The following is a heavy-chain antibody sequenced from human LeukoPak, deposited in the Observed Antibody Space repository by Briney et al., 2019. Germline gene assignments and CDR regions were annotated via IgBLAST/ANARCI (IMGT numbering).Heavy chain of an antibody. CDR3: ARSLGYCTNGVCYGPFDY. Sequence: ASVKVSCKASGYTFTSYGISWVRQAPGQGLEWMGWISAYNGNTNYAQKLQGRVTMTTDTSTSTAYMVLRSLRSDDTAVCYCARSLGYCTNGVCYGPFDYWGQGTLVTVSS. D-gene: IGHD2-8*01. V-gene: IGHV1-18*01. CDR2: ISAYNGNT. J-gene: IGHJ4*02. CDR1: GYTFTSYG.